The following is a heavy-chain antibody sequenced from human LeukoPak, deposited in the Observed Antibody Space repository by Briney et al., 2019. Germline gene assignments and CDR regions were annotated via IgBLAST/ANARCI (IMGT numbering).Heavy chain of an antibody. J-gene: IGHJ4*02. CDR2: INHSGST. V-gene: IGHV4-34*01. CDR1: GGSFSGYY. CDR3: ARLGIGVVPSAMLGDYYFDY. D-gene: IGHD2-2*01. Sequence: NTSETLSLTCAVYGGSFSGYYWSWIRQPPGKGLEWIGEINHSGSTNYNPSLKSRVTISVDTSKNQFSLKLTSVTAADTAVYYCARLGIGVVPSAMLGDYYFDYWGQGTLVTVSS.